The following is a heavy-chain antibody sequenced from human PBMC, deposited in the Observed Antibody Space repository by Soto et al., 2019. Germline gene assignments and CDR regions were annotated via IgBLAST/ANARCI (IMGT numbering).Heavy chain of an antibody. CDR2: IIPILGIA. J-gene: IGHJ4*02. CDR1: GGTFSSYT. D-gene: IGHD3-22*01. V-gene: IGHV1-69*08. Sequence: QVQLVQSGAEVKKPGSSVKVSCKASGGTFSSYTISWVRQAPGQGLEWMGRIIPILGIANYAQKFQGRVTITADKSTSTAYMELSSLRSEDTAVYYCARDSPDYDSSGYYFDYWGQGTLVTVS. CDR3: ARDSPDYDSSGYYFDY.